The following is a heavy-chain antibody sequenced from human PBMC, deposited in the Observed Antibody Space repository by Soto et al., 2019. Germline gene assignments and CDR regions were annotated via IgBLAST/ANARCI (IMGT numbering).Heavy chain of an antibody. Sequence: GSLRLSCAASGFTFSSYSMNWVHQAPGKGLEWVSYISSSSSTIYYADSVKGRFTISRDNAKNSLSLQMNSLRDEDTAVYYCARAMSYSGIYWWGQGT. D-gene: IGHD1-26*01. CDR3: ARAMSYSGIYW. CDR1: GFTFSSYS. V-gene: IGHV3-48*02. CDR2: ISSSSSTI. J-gene: IGHJ4*02.